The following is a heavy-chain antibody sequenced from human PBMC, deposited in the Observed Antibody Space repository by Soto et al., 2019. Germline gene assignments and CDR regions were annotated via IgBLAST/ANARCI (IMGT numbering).Heavy chain of an antibody. D-gene: IGHD6-13*01. CDR3: ATSRTFDY. CDR1: GFTLSSYW. J-gene: IGHJ4*02. Sequence: PGGSLRLSCVVSGFTLSSYWMNWVRQAPGKGLEWVANIKQDGSEKYCVDSAKGRFTISRDNAKNSLYLQMNSLSAEDTAIYYCATSRTFDYWGQGTLVTVSS. CDR2: IKQDGSEK. V-gene: IGHV3-7*01.